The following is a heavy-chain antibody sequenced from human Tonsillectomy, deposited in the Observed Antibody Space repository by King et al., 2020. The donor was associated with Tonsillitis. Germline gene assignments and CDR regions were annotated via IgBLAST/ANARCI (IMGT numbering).Heavy chain of an antibody. J-gene: IGHJ4*02. Sequence: QLVQSGAEVKKPGASVKVSCKASGYTFSSYGFSWVRQAPGQGLEWMGWVSAYNGISNYAQKVQGRVTMTTDRSTSTAYMEVRSLRSDDTAVYYCGRDRTSTLVRGVIRPLGYWGQGTLVTVSS. D-gene: IGHD3-10*01. CDR3: GRDRTSTLVRGVIRPLGY. CDR2: VSAYNGIS. CDR1: GYTFSSYG. V-gene: IGHV1-18*01.